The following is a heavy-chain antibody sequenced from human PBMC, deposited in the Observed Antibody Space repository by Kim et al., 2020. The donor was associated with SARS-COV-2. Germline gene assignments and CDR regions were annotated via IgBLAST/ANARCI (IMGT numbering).Heavy chain of an antibody. CDR1: GFTFDDYT. CDR2: ISWDGGST. Sequence: GGSLRLSCAASGFTFDDYTMHWVRQAPGKGLEWVSLISWDGGSTYYADSVKGRFTISRDNSKNSLYLQMNSLRTEDTALYYCAKDTTSSSSWYGVGYWGQGTLVTVSS. CDR3: AKDTTSSSSWYGVGY. V-gene: IGHV3-43*01. D-gene: IGHD6-13*01. J-gene: IGHJ4*02.